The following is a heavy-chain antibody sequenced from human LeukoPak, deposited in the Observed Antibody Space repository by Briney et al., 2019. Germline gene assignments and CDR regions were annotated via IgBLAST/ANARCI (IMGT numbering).Heavy chain of an antibody. CDR2: IYYTGST. CDR3: ANHCSGGTCYRYYFDH. D-gene: IGHD2-15*01. CDR1: GASISSGGYY. Sequence: PSETLPLTCTVSGASISSGGYYWSWLRQHPAKGLEWIGYIYYTGSTYYNPSLKSRVTMSVDTSKNQFSLTLSSVTAADTGVYYCANHCSGGTCYRYYFDHWGQGTLVTVSA. V-gene: IGHV4-31*03. J-gene: IGHJ4*02.